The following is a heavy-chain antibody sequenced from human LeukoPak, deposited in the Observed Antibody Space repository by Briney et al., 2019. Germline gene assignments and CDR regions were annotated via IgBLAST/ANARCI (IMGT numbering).Heavy chain of an antibody. Sequence: ASVKVSCKASGGTFSSYAIRWVRQAPGQGLEWMGGIIPIFGTANYAQKFQGRVTITADKSTSTAYMELSSLRSEDTAVYYCARGGELRFLEWLLYDVRREGFYYMDVWGKGTTVTVSS. V-gene: IGHV1-69*06. J-gene: IGHJ6*03. CDR3: ARGGELRFLEWLLYDVRREGFYYMDV. CDR2: IIPIFGTA. CDR1: GGTFSSYA. D-gene: IGHD3-3*01.